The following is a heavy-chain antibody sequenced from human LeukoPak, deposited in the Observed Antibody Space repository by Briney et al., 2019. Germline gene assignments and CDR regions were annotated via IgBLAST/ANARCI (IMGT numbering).Heavy chain of an antibody. CDR2: ISAYNGNT. CDR1: GYTFTSYG. D-gene: IGHD3-16*02. J-gene: IGHJ5*02. Sequence: GASVKVSCKASGYTFTSYGISWVRQAPGPGLEWMGWISAYNGNTNYAQKLHGRVTMTTDTSTSTDYMELRSLRSDDTAVYYCARGGVKVDYDYVWGSYRPNWFDPWGQGTLVTVSS. V-gene: IGHV1-18*01. CDR3: ARGGVKVDYDYVWGSYRPNWFDP.